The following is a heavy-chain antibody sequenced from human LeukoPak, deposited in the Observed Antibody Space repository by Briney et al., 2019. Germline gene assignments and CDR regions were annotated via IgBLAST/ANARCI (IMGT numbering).Heavy chain of an antibody. CDR3: ARVGGSGYGDYFDY. J-gene: IGHJ4*02. CDR2: IYYSGST. CDR1: GYSISSGFY. Sequence: QASETLSLTCTVSGYSISSGFYWAWIRQPPGKGLEWIGSIYYSGSTYYTPSLKSRVTISLHTSKNQFSLKLTSVTAADTAVYYCARVGGSGYGDYFDYWGQGTLVTVSS. V-gene: IGHV4-38-2*02. D-gene: IGHD4-17*01.